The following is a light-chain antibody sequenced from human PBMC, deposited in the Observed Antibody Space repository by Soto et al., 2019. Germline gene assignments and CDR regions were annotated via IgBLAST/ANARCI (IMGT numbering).Light chain of an antibody. CDR1: QDISNY. CDR2: DAS. CDR3: QQDDKLPPT. Sequence: DIQMTQSPSSLSASVGDRVTITCQASQDISNYLNWYQQKPGKAPKLLIYDASNLETGVPSRFSGSGSGTDFTFTISSLQPEDIATYYCQQDDKLPPTFGQGTKV. V-gene: IGKV1-33*01. J-gene: IGKJ1*01.